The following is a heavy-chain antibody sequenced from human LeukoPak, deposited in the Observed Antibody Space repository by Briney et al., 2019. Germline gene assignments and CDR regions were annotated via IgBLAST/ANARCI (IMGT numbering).Heavy chain of an antibody. V-gene: IGHV1-69*13. D-gene: IGHD2-21*02. Sequence: SVKVSCKASGGTFSSYAISWVRQAPGQGLEWMGGIIPIFGTANYARKFQGRVTITADESTSTAYMELSSLRSEDTAVYYCASTFYCGGDCYSGVGDYWGQGTLVTVSS. J-gene: IGHJ4*02. CDR2: IIPIFGTA. CDR3: ASTFYCGGDCYSGVGDY. CDR1: GGTFSSYA.